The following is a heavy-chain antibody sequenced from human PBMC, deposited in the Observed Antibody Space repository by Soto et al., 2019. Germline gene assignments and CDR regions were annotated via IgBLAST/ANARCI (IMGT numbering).Heavy chain of an antibody. J-gene: IGHJ6*02. V-gene: IGHV4-31*03. D-gene: IGHD5-12*01. Sequence: SETLSLTCTVSGGSISSGGYYWSWIRQHPGKGLEWIGYIYYSGSTYYKPSLKSRVTISVDTSKNQFSLKLSSVTAADKAVYYFARDIVATIPHYYYYGMDVWGQGTTVTVSS. CDR2: IYYSGST. CDR3: ARDIVATIPHYYYYGMDV. CDR1: GGSISSGGYY.